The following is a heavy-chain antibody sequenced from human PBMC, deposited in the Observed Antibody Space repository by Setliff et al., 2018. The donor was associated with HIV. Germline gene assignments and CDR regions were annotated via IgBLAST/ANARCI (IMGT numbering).Heavy chain of an antibody. CDR2: ISWNSGSR. V-gene: IGHV3-9*03. J-gene: IGHJ3*02. D-gene: IGHD6-19*01. CDR3: AKGVGAVAARDAFDI. Sequence: GGSLRLSCAASGFIFSNYWMYWVRQAPGKGLEWVSGISWNSGSRGYADSVKGRFSISRDNAKNSLYLQMNSLRVEDMALYYCAKGVGAVAARDAFDIWGQGTMVTVSS. CDR1: GFIFSNYW.